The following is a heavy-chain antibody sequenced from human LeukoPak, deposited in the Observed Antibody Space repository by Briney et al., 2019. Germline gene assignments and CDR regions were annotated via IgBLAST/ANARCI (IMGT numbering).Heavy chain of an antibody. J-gene: IGHJ4*02. V-gene: IGHV1-46*01. D-gene: IGHD3-10*01. CDR3: ARVTKNHYGSGSYYNGRHGIHYDY. CDR2: INPSGGST. Sequence: ASVKVSCKASGYTFTSYYMHWVRQAPGQGLEWMGIINPSGGSTSYAKKFQGRVTMTRDTSTSTVYMELSGLRSEDTAVYYCARVTKNHYGSGSYYNGRHGIHYDYWGQGTLVTVSS. CDR1: GYTFTSYY.